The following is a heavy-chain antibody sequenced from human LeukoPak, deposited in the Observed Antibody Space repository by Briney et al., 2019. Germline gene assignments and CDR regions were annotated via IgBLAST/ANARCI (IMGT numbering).Heavy chain of an antibody. D-gene: IGHD2-15*01. CDR3: ARGPYCSGGSCRWYNWFDP. V-gene: IGHV1-69*13. CDR1: GGTFSSYA. CDR2: IIPIFGTA. J-gene: IGHJ5*02. Sequence: ASVKVSCKASGGTFSSYAISWVRQAPGQGLEWMGGIIPIFGTANYAQKFQGRVTITADESTSTAYMELSSLRSEDTAVYYCARGPYCSGGSCRWYNWFDPWGQGTLVTVSS.